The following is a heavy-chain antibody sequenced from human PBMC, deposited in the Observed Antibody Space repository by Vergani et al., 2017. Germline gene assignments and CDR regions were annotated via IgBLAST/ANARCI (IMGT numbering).Heavy chain of an antibody. D-gene: IGHD3-10*01. Sequence: QVQLQQWGAGLLKPSETLSLTCAVYGGSFSGYYWSWIRQPPGKGLEWIGEINHSGSTNYNPSLKSRVTISVDTSKNQFSLKLSSVTAADTAVYYCARGITMVRGVHPNDFDYWGQGTLVTVSS. V-gene: IGHV4-34*01. J-gene: IGHJ4*02. CDR1: GGSFSGYY. CDR3: ARGITMVRGVHPNDFDY. CDR2: INHSGST.